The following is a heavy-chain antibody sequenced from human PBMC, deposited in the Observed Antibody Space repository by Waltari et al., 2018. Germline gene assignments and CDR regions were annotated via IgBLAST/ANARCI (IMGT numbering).Heavy chain of an antibody. Sequence: QVQLQESGPGLVKPSQTLSLTCTVSGESISSIGSYWTWIRQPPGKGLGWIGYIFYTGSTYYNPSLKVRVSISLDKSSNQFSLKLTSVTAADTAMYYCTRGDYSGKPHPLDYWGQGTLVTVSS. J-gene: IGHJ4*02. CDR3: TRGDYSGKPHPLDY. V-gene: IGHV4-31*03. CDR2: IFYTGST. D-gene: IGHD4-4*01. CDR1: GESISSIGSY.